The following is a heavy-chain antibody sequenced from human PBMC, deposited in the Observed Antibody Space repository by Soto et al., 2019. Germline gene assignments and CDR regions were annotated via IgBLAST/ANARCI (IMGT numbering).Heavy chain of an antibody. CDR1: GGTFSSYA. D-gene: IGHD6-6*01. V-gene: IGHV1-69*13. Sequence: SVKVSCKASGGTFSSYAISWVRQAPGQGLEWMGGIIPIFGTANYAQKFQGRVTITADESTSTAYMELSSLRSEDTAVYYCAREVYVDSSSPIPSFDYWGQRTLVTVSS. CDR2: IIPIFGTA. CDR3: AREVYVDSSSPIPSFDY. J-gene: IGHJ4*02.